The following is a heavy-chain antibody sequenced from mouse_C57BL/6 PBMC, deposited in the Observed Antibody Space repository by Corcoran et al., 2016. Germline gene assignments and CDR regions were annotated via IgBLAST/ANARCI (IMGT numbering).Heavy chain of an antibody. Sequence: QVTLKESGPGILQSSQTLSLTCSFSGFSLSTSGMGVSWIRQPSGKGLEWLAHIYWDDDKRYNPSLKSRLTISKDTSRNQVFLKITSVDTADTATYYCARRGTTVVATDAMDYWGQGTSVTVSS. D-gene: IGHD1-1*01. V-gene: IGHV8-12*01. CDR1: GFSLSTSGMG. CDR2: IYWDDDK. J-gene: IGHJ4*01. CDR3: ARRGTTVVATDAMDY.